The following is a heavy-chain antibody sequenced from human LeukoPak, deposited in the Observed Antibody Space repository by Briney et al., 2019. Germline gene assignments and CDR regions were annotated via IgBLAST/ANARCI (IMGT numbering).Heavy chain of an antibody. D-gene: IGHD5-24*01. CDR2: ISGSGGST. J-gene: IGHJ4*02. CDR1: GFTFSSYA. V-gene: IGHV3-23*01. CDR3: AKDYRDGYNYFDY. Sequence: GGSLRLSCAASGFTFSSYAMSWVRQAPGKGLEWVSAISGSGGSTYCADSVKGRFTVSRDNSKNTLYLQMNSLRAEDTAVYYCAKDYRDGYNYFDYWGQGTLVTVSS.